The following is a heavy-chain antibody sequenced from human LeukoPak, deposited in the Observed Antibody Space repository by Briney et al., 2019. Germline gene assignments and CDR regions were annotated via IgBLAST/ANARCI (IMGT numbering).Heavy chain of an antibody. V-gene: IGHV4-59*01. J-gene: IGHJ3*02. CDR3: ARSVEMATIKAFDI. Sequence: SETLSLTCTVSGGSISAYYWSWIRQPPGKGLEWIGYIYSSGSTNYNPSLKSRVTISVDMSKNDFSLKLSSVTAADTAMYYCARSVEMATIKAFDIWGQGTMVTVSS. D-gene: IGHD5-24*01. CDR2: IYSSGST. CDR1: GGSISAYY.